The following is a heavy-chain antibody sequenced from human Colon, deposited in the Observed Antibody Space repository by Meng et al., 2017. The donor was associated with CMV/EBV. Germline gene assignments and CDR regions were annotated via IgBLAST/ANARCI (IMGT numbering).Heavy chain of an antibody. Sequence: QVQLVQSGAEVKRPGASVEVSCKYSGYSFTSYAINWVRQAPGQGLEWMGWISTHNGDTNYAQKFQGRVTMATDTSTSTAYMELRSLRSDDTGVYYCARALIAVSGTFYFDYWGQGTLVTVSS. CDR2: ISTHNGDT. J-gene: IGHJ4*02. CDR1: GYSFTSYA. V-gene: IGHV1-18*01. CDR3: ARALIAVSGTFYFDY. D-gene: IGHD6-19*01.